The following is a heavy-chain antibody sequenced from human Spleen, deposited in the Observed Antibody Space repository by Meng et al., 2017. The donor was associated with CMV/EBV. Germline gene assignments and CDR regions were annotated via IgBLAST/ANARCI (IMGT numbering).Heavy chain of an antibody. CDR1: GGSISSSSYY. V-gene: IGHV4-39*07. Sequence: SETLSLTCTVSGGSISSSSYYWGWIRQPPGKGLEWIGSIYYSGSTYYNPSLKSRVTISVDTSKNQFSLKLSSVTAADTAVYYCAREMVRGDFTGSLHYYYGMDVWGPGTTVTVS. CDR2: IYYSGST. D-gene: IGHD3-10*01. CDR3: AREMVRGDFTGSLHYYYGMDV. J-gene: IGHJ6*02.